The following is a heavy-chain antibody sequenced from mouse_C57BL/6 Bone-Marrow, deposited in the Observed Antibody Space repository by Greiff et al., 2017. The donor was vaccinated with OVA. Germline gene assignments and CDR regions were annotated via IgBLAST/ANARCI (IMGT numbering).Heavy chain of an antibody. D-gene: IGHD2-4*01. Sequence: GGGLVQPKGSLKLSCAASGFTFNTYAMHWVRQAPGKGLEWVARIRSKSSNYATYYADSVKDRFTISRDDSQSMLYLQMNNLKTEDTAMYYCVREGLRQGSRYFDYWGQGTTLTVSS. CDR1: GFTFNTYA. V-gene: IGHV10-3*01. J-gene: IGHJ2*01. CDR2: IRSKSSNYAT. CDR3: VREGLRQGSRYFDY.